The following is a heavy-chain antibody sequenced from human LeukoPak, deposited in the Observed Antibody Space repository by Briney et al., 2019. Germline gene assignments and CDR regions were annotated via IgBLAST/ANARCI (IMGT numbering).Heavy chain of an antibody. Sequence: ASVKVSCKASGGTFSSYAISWVRQAPGQGLEWMGRIIPILGIANYAQKFQGRVTITADKSTSTAYMELSSLRSEDTAVYYCVRGPPQDAFDIWGQGTMVTVSS. CDR1: GGTFSSYA. CDR2: IIPILGIA. CDR3: VRGPPQDAFDI. J-gene: IGHJ3*02. V-gene: IGHV1-69*04.